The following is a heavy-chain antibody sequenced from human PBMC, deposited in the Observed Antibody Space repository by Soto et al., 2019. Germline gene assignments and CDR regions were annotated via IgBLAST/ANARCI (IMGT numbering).Heavy chain of an antibody. CDR2: ISYDGNNK. Sequence: QVQLVESGGGVVQPGRSLRLSCVASGFTFSSYGMHWVRQAPGKGLEWVAVISYDGNNKYYADSVMGRFTISRDNSNNTLYLQMNSLSAEDTAVYYCAKKYCSRTSCYFTIDYWGQGTLVTVSS. D-gene: IGHD2-2*01. V-gene: IGHV3-30*18. CDR3: AKKYCSRTSCYFTIDY. J-gene: IGHJ4*02. CDR1: GFTFSSYG.